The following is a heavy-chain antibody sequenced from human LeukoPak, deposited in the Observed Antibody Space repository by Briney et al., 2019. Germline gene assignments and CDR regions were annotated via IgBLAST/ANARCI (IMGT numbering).Heavy chain of an antibody. Sequence: GGSLRLSCAASGFTFSDYYMSWIRQAPGKGLEWVSYISSSGSTIYYTDSVKGRFTISRDNAKNSLYLQMNSLRAEDTAVYYCAREPTWGSSSSKPPYWGQGTLVTVSS. D-gene: IGHD6-6*01. CDR3: AREPTWGSSSSKPPY. CDR2: ISSSGSTI. CDR1: GFTFSDYY. J-gene: IGHJ4*02. V-gene: IGHV3-11*01.